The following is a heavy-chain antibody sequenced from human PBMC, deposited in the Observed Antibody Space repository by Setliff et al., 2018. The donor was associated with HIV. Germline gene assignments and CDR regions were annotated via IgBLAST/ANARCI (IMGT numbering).Heavy chain of an antibody. J-gene: IGHJ6*03. V-gene: IGHV4-59*12. CDR3: ARVLIHNGKYWGTFYYYMDV. CDR1: GGSISGYY. Sequence: SETLSLTCTVSGGSISGYYWSWIRQPPGKGLEWIGYIYYSGSTNYNPSLKSRVTISVDTSKDQFSLKVNSVTAADTAVYYCARVLIHNGKYWGTFYYYMDVWGNGTTVTVSS. CDR2: IYYSGST. D-gene: IGHD2-8*02.